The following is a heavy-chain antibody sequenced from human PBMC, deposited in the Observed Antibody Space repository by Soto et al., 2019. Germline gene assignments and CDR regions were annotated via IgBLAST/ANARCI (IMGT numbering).Heavy chain of an antibody. CDR3: ARRASIAVQYNYFDP. J-gene: IGHJ5*02. CDR1: GYTFTSYA. V-gene: IGHV1-3*01. CDR2: INAGNGNT. D-gene: IGHD6-19*01. Sequence: GASVKVSCKASGYTFTSYAMHWVRQAPGQRLEWMGWINAGNGNTKYSQKFQGRVTITRDTSASTAYMELSSLRSEDTAVYYCARRASIAVQYNYFDPWGQGTLVTVSS.